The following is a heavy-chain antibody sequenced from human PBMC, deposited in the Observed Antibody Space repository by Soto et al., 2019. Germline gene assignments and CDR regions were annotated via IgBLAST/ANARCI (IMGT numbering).Heavy chain of an antibody. CDR3: AKVPVLMVYATFDY. CDR2: ISGSGGST. CDR1: GFTFSSYA. J-gene: IGHJ4*02. V-gene: IGHV3-23*01. Sequence: PGGSLRLSCAASGFTFSSYAMSWVRKAPGKGLEWVSAISGSGGSTYYADSVKGRFTISRDNSKNTLYLQMNSLRAEDTAVYYCAKVPVLMVYATFDYWGQGTLVTVSS. D-gene: IGHD2-8*01.